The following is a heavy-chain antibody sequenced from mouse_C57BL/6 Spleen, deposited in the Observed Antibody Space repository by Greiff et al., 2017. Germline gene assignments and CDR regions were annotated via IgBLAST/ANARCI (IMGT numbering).Heavy chain of an antibody. D-gene: IGHD1-1*01. V-gene: IGHV1-80*01. CDR2: IYPGDGDT. J-gene: IGHJ1*03. Sequence: VQLQQSGAELVKPGASVKISCKASGYAFSSYWMNWVKQRPGQGLEWIGQIYPGDGDTNYNGKFKGKATLTADKSSSTAYMQLSSLTAEDSAVYFCARVYYDGSDWYFDVWGTGTTVTVSS. CDR3: ARVYYDGSDWYFDV. CDR1: GYAFSSYW.